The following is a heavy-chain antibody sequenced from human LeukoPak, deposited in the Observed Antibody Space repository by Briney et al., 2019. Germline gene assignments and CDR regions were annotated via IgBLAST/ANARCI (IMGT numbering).Heavy chain of an antibody. CDR1: GFTFSSYG. CDR3: DHSSGWYSDYFDY. D-gene: IGHD6-19*01. J-gene: IGHJ4*02. CDR2: IWYDGSNK. Sequence: PGRSLRLSCAASGFTFSSYGMHWVRQAPGKGLEWVAVIWYDGSNKYYADSVKGRFTISRDNSKNTLYLQMNSLRAEDTAVYSIDHSSGWYSDYFDYWGQGTLVTVSS. V-gene: IGHV3-33*01.